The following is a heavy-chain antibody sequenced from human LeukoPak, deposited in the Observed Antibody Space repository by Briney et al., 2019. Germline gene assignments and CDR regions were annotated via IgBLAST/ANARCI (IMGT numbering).Heavy chain of an antibody. Sequence: ASVKVSCKASGYTFTSYGISWVRQAPGQGLEWMGWISAYNGNTNYAQKLQGRVTMTTDTSTSTAYMELRSLRSDDTAVYYCARDGSKYCSGGSCYSLDYWGQGTPVTVSS. J-gene: IGHJ4*02. V-gene: IGHV1-18*01. CDR2: ISAYNGNT. D-gene: IGHD2-15*01. CDR3: ARDGSKYCSGGSCYSLDY. CDR1: GYTFTSYG.